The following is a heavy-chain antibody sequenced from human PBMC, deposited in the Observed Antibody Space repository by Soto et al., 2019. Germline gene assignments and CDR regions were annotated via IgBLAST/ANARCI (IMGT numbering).Heavy chain of an antibody. J-gene: IGHJ4*02. D-gene: IGHD2-15*01. V-gene: IGHV3-74*01. Sequence: EVQLVESGGGLVQPGGSLRLSCAASGFTFSSYWMHWVRQAPGKGLVWVSRINSDGSSTSYADSVKGRFTISRDNAKNTLYLQMNGLRAEDTAVYYCVSTSLVVAAATREDYWGQGTLVTVSS. CDR2: INSDGSST. CDR3: VSTSLVVAAATREDY. CDR1: GFTFSSYW.